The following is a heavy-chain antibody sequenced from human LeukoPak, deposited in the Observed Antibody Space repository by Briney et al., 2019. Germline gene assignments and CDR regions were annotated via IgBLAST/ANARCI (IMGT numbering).Heavy chain of an antibody. CDR2: ISAYNGNT. CDR1: GYTFTIYG. J-gene: IGHJ5*02. D-gene: IGHD3-3*01. Sequence: ASVTVSCKASGYTFTIYGISWVRQAPGQGLEWMGWISAYNGNTNYAQKLQGRVTMTTDTSTSTAYMELRSLRSDDTAVYYCARPYYDFWSGLGGHWFDPWGQGTLVTVSS. CDR3: ARPYYDFWSGLGGHWFDP. V-gene: IGHV1-18*01.